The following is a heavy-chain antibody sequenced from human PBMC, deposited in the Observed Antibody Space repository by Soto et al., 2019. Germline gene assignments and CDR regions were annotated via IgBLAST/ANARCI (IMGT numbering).Heavy chain of an antibody. CDR3: AKDRGALRWSEEHYYFDY. Sequence: QEYLVESGGGVVQPGRSLRLSCAASRFTFSSYGMHWVRQAPGKGLEWVAVILYDGSNKYYADSVKGRFTISRDNSKNTLYLQMNSLRTEDTAVYYCAKDRGALRWSEEHYYFDYWGQGTLATVSS. CDR2: ILYDGSNK. J-gene: IGHJ4*02. V-gene: IGHV3-30*18. CDR1: RFTFSSYG. D-gene: IGHD4-17*01.